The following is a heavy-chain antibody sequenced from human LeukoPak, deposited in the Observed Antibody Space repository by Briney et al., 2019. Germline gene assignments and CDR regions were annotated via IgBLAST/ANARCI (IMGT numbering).Heavy chain of an antibody. CDR2: ISYSGQQK. D-gene: IGHD3-3*01. V-gene: IGHV3-30*04. J-gene: IGHJ4*01. Sequence: PGGSLRLSCAASGFSFSDYAMHWVRQGPGKGLEWVAVISYSGQQKYYGDSVKGRFTVSRDNPKNTLYLQMNNPRDDDTAVYYCARVFLERLTSGYFDNWGQEPWSPSPQ. CDR3: ARVFLERLTSGYFDN. CDR1: GFSFSDYA.